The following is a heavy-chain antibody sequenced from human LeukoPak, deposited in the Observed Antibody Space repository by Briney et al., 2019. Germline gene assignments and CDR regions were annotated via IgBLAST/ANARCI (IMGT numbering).Heavy chain of an antibody. J-gene: IGHJ3*02. V-gene: IGHV3-9*01. D-gene: IGHD3-22*01. CDR3: AKDRYYYDSGALDI. CDR2: ISWNSGSI. Sequence: PGGSLRLSCAASGSTFDDYAMHWVRQAPGKGLEWVSGISWNSGSIGYADSVKGRFTISRDNAKNSLYLQMNSLRAEDTALYYCAKDRYYYDSGALDIWGQGTMVTVSS. CDR1: GSTFDDYA.